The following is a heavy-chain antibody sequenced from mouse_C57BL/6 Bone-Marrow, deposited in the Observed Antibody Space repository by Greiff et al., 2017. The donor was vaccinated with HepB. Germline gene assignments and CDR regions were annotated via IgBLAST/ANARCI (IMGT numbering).Heavy chain of an antibody. D-gene: IGHD2-14*01. V-gene: IGHV1-54*01. CDR3: ASLGHRGDY. J-gene: IGHJ2*01. CDR1: GYAFPNYL. CDR2: INPGCGGT. Sequence: VPLQQSGAELVRPGTSVKVSCKASGYAFPNYLIEWVKQRPGQGLEWIGEINPGCGGTNYNEKFKGKATLTADKSSSTAYMQLSSLTSEDAAVYFCASLGHRGDYWGQGTTLTVSS.